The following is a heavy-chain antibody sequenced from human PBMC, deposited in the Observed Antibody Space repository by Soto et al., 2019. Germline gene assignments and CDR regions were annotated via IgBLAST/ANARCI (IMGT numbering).Heavy chain of an antibody. Sequence: GGSLRLSCAASGFTFSGSAMHWVRQASGKGLEWVGRIRSKANSYATAYAASVKGRLTISRDDSKNTAYLQMNSLKTEDTAVYYCTSSPAYDSSGYYYVPPFDYWGQGTLVTVSS. CDR3: TSSPAYDSSGYYYVPPFDY. V-gene: IGHV3-73*01. CDR2: IRSKANSYAT. D-gene: IGHD3-22*01. CDR1: GFTFSGSA. J-gene: IGHJ4*02.